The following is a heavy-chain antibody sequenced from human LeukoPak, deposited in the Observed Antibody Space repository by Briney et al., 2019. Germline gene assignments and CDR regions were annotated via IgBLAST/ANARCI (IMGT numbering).Heavy chain of an antibody. CDR2: IRSKANSYAT. CDR1: GFTFSGSA. D-gene: IGHD2-2*01. J-gene: IGHJ6*03. V-gene: IGHV3-73*01. Sequence: PGGSLKLSCAASGFTFSGSAMHWVRQASGKGLEWVGRIRSKANSYATAYAASVKGRFTISRDDSKNTAYLQMNSLKTEDTAVYYCTRSVVVPAATYYYYYYMDVWGKRTTVTVSS. CDR3: TRSVVVPAATYYYYYYMDV.